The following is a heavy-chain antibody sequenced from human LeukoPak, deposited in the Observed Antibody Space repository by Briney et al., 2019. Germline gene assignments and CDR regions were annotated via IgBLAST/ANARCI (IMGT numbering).Heavy chain of an antibody. D-gene: IGHD1-26*01. CDR2: IYSGGNT. Sequence: PGGSLRLSCAASEFTVSSNYMSWVRQAPGKGLEWVSVIYSGGNTYYGDSVKGRFTISRDNSKNTLYLQMNSLRAEDTAVYYCARLVGATYFDYWGQGTLVTVSS. V-gene: IGHV3-53*01. J-gene: IGHJ4*02. CDR3: ARLVGATYFDY. CDR1: EFTVSSNY.